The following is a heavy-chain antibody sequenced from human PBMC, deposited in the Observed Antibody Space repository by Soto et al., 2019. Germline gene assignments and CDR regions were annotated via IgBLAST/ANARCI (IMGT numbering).Heavy chain of an antibody. D-gene: IGHD3-3*01. CDR3: ATRITVFGLLIPPFDP. CDR2: INHTGGT. J-gene: IGHJ5*02. V-gene: IGHV4-34*01. Sequence: SETLSLTCAVYGGSVNGYYWNWIRQPPGKGLEWTGEINHTGGTHYNPSLKSRVTMSVDTSKNQFSLRLSSVTAADTAIYYCATRITVFGLLIPPFDPWGQGTQVTVSS. CDR1: GGSVNGYY.